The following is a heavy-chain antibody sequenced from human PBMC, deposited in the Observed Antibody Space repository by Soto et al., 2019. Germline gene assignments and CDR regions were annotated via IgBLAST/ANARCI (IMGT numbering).Heavy chain of an antibody. Sequence: QPGGSLRLSCAASGFTFSSYWMHWVRQAPRKGLVWVSRINSEGSSTSYADSVKGRFTISRDNAKNTLYLKMNSLRAEDTAVYYCARVLEFEVAAAGTGFDYWGQGTLVTVSS. CDR1: GFTFSSYW. D-gene: IGHD6-13*01. CDR3: ARVLEFEVAAAGTGFDY. CDR2: INSEGSST. J-gene: IGHJ4*02. V-gene: IGHV3-74*01.